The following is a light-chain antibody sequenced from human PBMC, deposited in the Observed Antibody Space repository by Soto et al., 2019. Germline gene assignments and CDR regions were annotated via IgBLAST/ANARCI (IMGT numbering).Light chain of an antibody. CDR3: QQYGSPPYT. V-gene: IGKV3-20*01. CDR2: GAS. Sequence: EIVLTQSPGTLSLSPGERATLSCRASQSVSSTYLAWYQQKPGQAPRLLIYGASSRVTGIPDRFSGSGSGTDFTLTISRLEPEDFAVYYCQQYGSPPYTFGQGTKLEIK. J-gene: IGKJ2*01. CDR1: QSVSSTY.